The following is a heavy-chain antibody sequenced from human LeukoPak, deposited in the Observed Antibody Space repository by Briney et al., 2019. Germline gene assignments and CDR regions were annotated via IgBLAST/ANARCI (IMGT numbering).Heavy chain of an antibody. CDR3: AKRRDGYSLG. D-gene: IGHD5-24*01. Sequence: GGSPRLSCAASGFTFSSYGMHWVRQAPGKGLEWVAFIRYDGSNKYYADSVKGRFTISRDNSKNTLYLQMNILRAEDTAVYYCAKRRDGYSLGWGQGTLVTVSS. CDR1: GFTFSSYG. J-gene: IGHJ4*02. CDR2: IRYDGSNK. V-gene: IGHV3-30*02.